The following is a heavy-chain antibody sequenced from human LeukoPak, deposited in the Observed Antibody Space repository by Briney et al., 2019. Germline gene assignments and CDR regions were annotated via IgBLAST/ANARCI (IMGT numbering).Heavy chain of an antibody. CDR3: ARQGITMVRGVKAYWFDP. V-gene: IGHV4-59*08. CDR2: IYYSGST. D-gene: IGHD3-10*01. Sequence: SETLSLTCTVSGGSISSYYWSWIRQPPGKGLEWIGYIYYSGSTNYKSSLKSRVTISVDTSKNQFSLKLSSVTAADTAVYYCARQGITMVRGVKAYWFDPWGQGTLVTVSS. CDR1: GGSISSYY. J-gene: IGHJ5*02.